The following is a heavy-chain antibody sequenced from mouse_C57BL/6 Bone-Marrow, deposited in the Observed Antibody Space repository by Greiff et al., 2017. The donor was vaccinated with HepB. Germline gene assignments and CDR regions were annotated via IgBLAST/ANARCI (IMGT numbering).Heavy chain of an antibody. CDR1: GYTFTSYG. Sequence: VQLVESGAELARPGASVKLSCKASGYTFTSYGISWVKQRTGQGLEWIGEIYPRSGNTYYNEKFKGKATLTADKSSSTAYMELRSLTSEDSAVYFCARWGLLLYYFDYWGQGTTLTVSS. V-gene: IGHV1-81*01. J-gene: IGHJ2*01. D-gene: IGHD2-12*01. CDR2: IYPRSGNT. CDR3: ARWGLLLYYFDY.